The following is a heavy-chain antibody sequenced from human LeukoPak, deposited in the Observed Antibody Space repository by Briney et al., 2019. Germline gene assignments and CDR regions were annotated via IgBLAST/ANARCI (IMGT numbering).Heavy chain of an antibody. CDR3: ARVYYYDSSGYYTLSAFDI. CDR1: GYTFTGYY. Sequence: ASVKVSCKASGYTFTGYYIHWVRQAPGQGLEWMGWINPNSGGTNYAQKFQGRVTMTRDTSISTAYMELSRLRSDDTAVYYCARVYYYDSSGYYTLSAFDIWGQGTMVTVSS. D-gene: IGHD3-22*01. CDR2: INPNSGGT. J-gene: IGHJ3*02. V-gene: IGHV1-2*02.